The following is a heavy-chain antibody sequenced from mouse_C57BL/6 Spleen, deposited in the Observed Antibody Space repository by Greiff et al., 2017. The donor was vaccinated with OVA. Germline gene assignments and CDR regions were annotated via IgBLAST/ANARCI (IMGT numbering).Heavy chain of an antibody. Sequence: QVQLQQPGAELVKPGASVKLSCKASGYTFTSYWMQWVKQRPGQGLEWIGEIDPSDSYTNYNQKFKGKATLTVDTSSSTAYMQLSSLTSEDSAVYYCASLYDYPFAYWGQGTLVTVSA. CDR1: GYTFTSYW. V-gene: IGHV1-50*01. J-gene: IGHJ3*01. D-gene: IGHD2-4*01. CDR3: ASLYDYPFAY. CDR2: IDPSDSYT.